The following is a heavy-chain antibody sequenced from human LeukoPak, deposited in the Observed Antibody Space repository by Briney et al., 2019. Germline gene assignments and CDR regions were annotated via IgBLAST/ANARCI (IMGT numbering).Heavy chain of an antibody. D-gene: IGHD6-13*01. CDR1: GFTFSSYA. J-gene: IGHJ4*02. Sequence: GSLRLSCAASGFTFSSYAMHWVRQAPGKGLEWVAVISYDGSNKYYADSVKGRFTISRDNSKNTLHLQMNSLRAEDTAVYYCASFLIAAAGTEQFHYWGQGTLVTVSS. CDR2: ISYDGSNK. V-gene: IGHV3-30*04. CDR3: ASFLIAAAGTEQFHY.